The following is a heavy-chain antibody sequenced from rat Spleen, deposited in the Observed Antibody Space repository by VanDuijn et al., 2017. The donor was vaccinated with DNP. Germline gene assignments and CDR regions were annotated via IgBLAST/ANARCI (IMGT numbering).Heavy chain of an antibody. CDR1: GFSLTDYC. J-gene: IGHJ2*01. V-gene: IGHV2-19*01. CDR3: ARHYTY. Sequence: QVQLEESGPGLVQPSQTLSLTCTVSGFSLTDYCIHWVRQPPGKGPEWMGRIQSGGNTDYNSALKSRLSISRDTSKSQVFLEMNSVQTEDTAIYFCARHYTYWGQGVMVTVSS. D-gene: IGHD1-2*01. CDR2: IQSGGNT.